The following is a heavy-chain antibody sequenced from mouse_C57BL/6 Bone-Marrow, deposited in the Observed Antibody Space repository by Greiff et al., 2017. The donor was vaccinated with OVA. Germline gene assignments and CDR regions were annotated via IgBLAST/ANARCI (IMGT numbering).Heavy chain of an antibody. D-gene: IGHD2-5*01. V-gene: IGHV5-15*01. CDR2: ISNLAYSI. CDR1: GFTFSDYG. J-gene: IGHJ3*01. Sequence: EVQGVESGGGLVQPGGSLKLSCAASGFTFSDYGMAWVRQAPRTGPEWVAFISNLAYSIYYADTVTGRFTISRENAKNTLYLEMSRLRSEDTAMYYCARGSNYGFAYWGQGTLVTVSA. CDR3: ARGSNYGFAY.